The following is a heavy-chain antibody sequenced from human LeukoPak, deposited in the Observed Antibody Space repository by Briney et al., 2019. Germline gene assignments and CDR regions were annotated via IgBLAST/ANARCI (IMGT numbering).Heavy chain of an antibody. V-gene: IGHV4-30-2*01. CDR1: GGSISSGDYS. CDR3: ARFYGDYRNWFDP. CDR2: IYHSGSA. D-gene: IGHD4-17*01. Sequence: SETLSLTCAVSGGSISSGDYSWSWIRQPPGKGLEWIGYIYHSGSAYYNPSLKSRVTISLDRSNSQFSLKLSSVTAADTAMYYCARFYGDYRNWFDPWGQGTLVTVSS. J-gene: IGHJ5*02.